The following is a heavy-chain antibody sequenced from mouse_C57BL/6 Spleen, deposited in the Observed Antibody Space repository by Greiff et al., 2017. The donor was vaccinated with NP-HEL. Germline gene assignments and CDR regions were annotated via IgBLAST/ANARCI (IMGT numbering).Heavy chain of an antibody. J-gene: IGHJ4*01. CDR2: INPGSGGT. CDR1: GYAFTNYL. D-gene: IGHD1-1*01. V-gene: IGHV1-54*01. Sequence: QVQLQQSGAELVRPGTSVKVSCKASGYAFTNYLIEWVKQRPGQGLEWIGVINPGSGGTNYNEKFKGKATLTADKSSSTAYMQLSSLTSEDSAVYFCARNNYGSSLYAMDYWGQGTSVTVSS. CDR3: ARNNYGSSLYAMDY.